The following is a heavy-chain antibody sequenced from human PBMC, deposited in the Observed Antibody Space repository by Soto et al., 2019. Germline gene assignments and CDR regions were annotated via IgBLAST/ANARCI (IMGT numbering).Heavy chain of an antibody. J-gene: IGHJ3*01. CDR1: GFSLSSAW. CDR3: TTELWAWGILWFGELLEDAFDV. Sequence: EERLVESGGGLVKPGGSLRLSCTASGFSLSSAWMTWVRQAPGKGLEWIGRIRTMINGGTTDHAAPVKGRFTISRDDSKNTVYLQMNSLRTEDTAVYYCTTELWAWGILWFGELLEDAFDVWGRGTLVTVSS. D-gene: IGHD3-10*01. CDR2: IRTMINGGTT. V-gene: IGHV3-15*01.